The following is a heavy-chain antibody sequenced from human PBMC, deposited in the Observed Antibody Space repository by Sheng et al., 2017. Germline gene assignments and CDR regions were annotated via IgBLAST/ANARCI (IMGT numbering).Heavy chain of an antibody. V-gene: IGHV4-38-2*02. Sequence: QVQLQESGPGLVEPSETLSLTCTVSGSSIVTDYYWAWVRQTPGKGLEWIGSVYQSGTTYINPSLKGRATISVDTSNNKFSLRMTSVTVEDAAVYYCARDFKLHWGTPPWYFDLWGRGTLVTVSS. CDR3: ARDFKLHWGTPPWYFDL. D-gene: IGHD3-16*01. CDR2: VYQSGTT. CDR1: GSSIVTDYY. J-gene: IGHJ2*01.